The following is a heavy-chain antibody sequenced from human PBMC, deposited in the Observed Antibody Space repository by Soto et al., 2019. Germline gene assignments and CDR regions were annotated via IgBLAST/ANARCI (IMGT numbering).Heavy chain of an antibody. CDR1: GGSISTSGYS. CDR2: IHYSGGT. V-gene: IGHV4-39*07. D-gene: IGHD1-20*01. CDR3: ARKGNRAKITGTSNWFDP. J-gene: IGHJ5*02. Sequence: LSLTCTVSGGSISTSGYSWGWIRQPPGKGLEWIGSIHYSGGTYYNPSLKSRVTISVDTSKNQFSLKLSSVTAADTAVYYCARKGNRAKITGTSNWFDPWGQGTLVTVSS.